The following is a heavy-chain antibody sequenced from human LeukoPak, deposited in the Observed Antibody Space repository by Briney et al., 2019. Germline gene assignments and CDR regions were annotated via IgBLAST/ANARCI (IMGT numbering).Heavy chain of an antibody. V-gene: IGHV1-24*01. D-gene: IGHD6-6*01. J-gene: IGHJ3*02. CDR1: GYTLTELS. Sequence: ASVKVSCKVSGYTLTELSMHWVRQAPGKGLEWMGGFYPEDCETIYAQKFQGRVTMTEDTSTDTGYMELSSLSSEDTAVYYCATRKIAARRAFDIWGQGTMVTVSS. CDR3: ATRKIAARRAFDI. CDR2: FYPEDCET.